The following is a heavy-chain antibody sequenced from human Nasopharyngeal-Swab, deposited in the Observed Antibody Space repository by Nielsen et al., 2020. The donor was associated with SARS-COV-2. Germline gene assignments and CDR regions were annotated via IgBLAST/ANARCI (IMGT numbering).Heavy chain of an antibody. CDR3: ARRSFYYGSGTVRGMDV. CDR2: IDPSDSYS. V-gene: IGHV5-10-1*01. D-gene: IGHD3-10*01. Sequence: GESLKISCKASGYNFATYWIGWVRQMPGKGLEWMGIIDPSDSYSNYSPSFQGHVTISVDKSLSTAFLQWSSLKASDTAVYYCARRSFYYGSGTVRGMDVWGQGTTVTVSS. J-gene: IGHJ6*02. CDR1: GYNFATYW.